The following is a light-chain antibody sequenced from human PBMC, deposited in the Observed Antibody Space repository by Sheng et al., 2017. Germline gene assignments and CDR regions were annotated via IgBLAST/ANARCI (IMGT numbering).Light chain of an antibody. CDR2: KAS. CDR1: QSISSW. J-gene: IGKJ5*01. Sequence: DIQMTQSPSTLSASVGDRVTITCRASQSISSWLAWYQQKPGKAPRLLIYKASTLESRVPSXFSGSGXGTEFTLTISSLQPDDFATYFCQQYNNYRVTFGQGTRLEIK. V-gene: IGKV1-5*03. CDR3: QQYNNYRVT.